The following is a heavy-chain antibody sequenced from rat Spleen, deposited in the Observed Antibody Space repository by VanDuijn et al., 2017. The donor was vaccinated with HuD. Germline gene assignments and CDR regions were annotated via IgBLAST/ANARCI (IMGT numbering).Heavy chain of an antibody. CDR3: ARYYGGYVMDA. CDR1: VYSITSSY. J-gene: IGHJ4*01. V-gene: IGHV3-1*01. Sequence: EVQLQESGPGLVKPSQSLSLTCSVTVYSITSSYRWSWIRKFPGNKLEWMGYITYSGGISYNPSLKSRISITRDISRNQFFLQLNSVTTEDTATYYCARYYGGYVMDAWGQGASVTVSS. D-gene: IGHD1-11*01. CDR2: ITYSGGI.